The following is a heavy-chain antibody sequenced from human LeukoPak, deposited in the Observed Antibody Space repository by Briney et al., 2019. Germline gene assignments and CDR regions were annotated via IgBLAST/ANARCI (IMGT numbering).Heavy chain of an antibody. J-gene: IGHJ4*02. D-gene: IGHD4-23*01. Sequence: GGSLRLSCAASEFSVGSNYMSWVRQAPGKGLEWVSAISGSGGSTYYADSVKGRFTISRDNSKNTLYLQMNSLRAEDAAVYYCARRGNSLPGYFDYWGQGTLVTVSS. V-gene: IGHV3-23*01. CDR1: EFSVGSNY. CDR3: ARRGNSLPGYFDY. CDR2: ISGSGGST.